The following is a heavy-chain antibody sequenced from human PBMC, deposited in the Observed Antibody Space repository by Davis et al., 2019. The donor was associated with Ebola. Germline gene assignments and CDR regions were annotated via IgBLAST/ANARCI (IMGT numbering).Heavy chain of an antibody. V-gene: IGHV3-15*01. J-gene: IGHJ3*02. D-gene: IGHD2-2*01. CDR3: TTGIVVVPAAMGYDAFDI. CDR2: IKSKTDGGTT. Sequence: PGGSLRLSCAASGFTFSSYSMNWVRQAPGKGLEWVGRIKSKTDGGTTDYAAPVKGRFTISRDDSKNTLYLQMNSLKTEDTAVYYCTTGIVVVPAAMGYDAFDIWGQGTMVTVSS. CDR1: GFTFSSYS.